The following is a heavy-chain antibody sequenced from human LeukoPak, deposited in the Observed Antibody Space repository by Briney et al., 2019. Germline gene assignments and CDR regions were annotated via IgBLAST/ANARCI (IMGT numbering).Heavy chain of an antibody. Sequence: SETLSLTCTVSGGSISSYYWSWIRQPPGRGLEWIGEINHSGSTNYNPSLKSRVTISVDTSKNQFSLKLSSVTAADTAVYYCARHPTLYSYGYRGGYYFDYWGQGTLVTVSS. CDR3: ARHPTLYSYGYRGGYYFDY. CDR2: INHSGST. J-gene: IGHJ4*02. D-gene: IGHD5-18*01. V-gene: IGHV4-34*01. CDR1: GGSISSYY.